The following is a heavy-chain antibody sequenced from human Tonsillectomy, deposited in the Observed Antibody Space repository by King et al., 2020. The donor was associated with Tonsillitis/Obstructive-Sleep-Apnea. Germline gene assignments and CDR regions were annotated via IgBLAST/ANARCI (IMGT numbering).Heavy chain of an antibody. D-gene: IGHD3-16*01. CDR2: VQSKTDGGTT. J-gene: IGHJ4*02. CDR1: GFTFSNAW. V-gene: IGHV3-15*01. CDR3: TTDFVEGGVVVDY. Sequence: VQLVESGGGLIKPGGSLRLSCAASGFTFSNAWMSWVRQAPGKGLEGVGRVQSKTDGGTTDYAAPVKGRFTISREDSKDMLDLQMSSLKTEDTAVYYCTTDFVEGGVVVDYWGQGTLVTVSS.